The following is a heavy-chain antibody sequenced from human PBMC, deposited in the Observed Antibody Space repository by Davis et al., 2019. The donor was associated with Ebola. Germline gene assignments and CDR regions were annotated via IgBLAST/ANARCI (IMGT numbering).Heavy chain of an antibody. CDR1: GFIFRNCG. Sequence: GESLKISCAASGFIFRNCGMTWVRPAPGKGLECVSAISMSGGTTDYADSVKGRFTISRDNSNNMLYLHMNSLRVEDAALYYYVQGTPSCHVWGQGTQVTVSS. CDR2: ISMSGGTT. V-gene: IGHV3-23*01. CDR3: VQGTPSCHV. D-gene: IGHD2-2*01. J-gene: IGHJ4*02.